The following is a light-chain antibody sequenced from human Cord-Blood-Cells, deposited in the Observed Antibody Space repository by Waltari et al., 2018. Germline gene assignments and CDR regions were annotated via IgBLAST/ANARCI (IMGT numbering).Light chain of an antibody. CDR2: DVS. Sequence: QSALTQPASVSGSPGQSITISCTGTSSDVGGYNYVSWYQQHPGKAPKLMVYDVSKRPSWVSNRFSGAKSGNTASLTISGLQAEDEADYYCSSYTSSSRVFGGGTKLTVL. J-gene: IGLJ3*02. CDR3: SSYTSSSRV. V-gene: IGLV2-14*01. CDR1: SSDVGGYNY.